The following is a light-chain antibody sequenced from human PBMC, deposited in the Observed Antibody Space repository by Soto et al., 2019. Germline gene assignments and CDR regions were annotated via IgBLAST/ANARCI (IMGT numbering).Light chain of an antibody. CDR1: QCVTSGY. CDR2: GAS. CDR3: HQYGTSPLT. J-gene: IGKJ4*01. V-gene: IGKV3-20*01. Sequence: EIVLTQSPGTLSLSPGERATLSCRASQCVTSGYLAWYQQKPGQSPRLLMYGASSRATGVPDRFSGSGSGTDFTLTITRLEPEDFAVYYCHQYGTSPLTFGGGTKVEIK.